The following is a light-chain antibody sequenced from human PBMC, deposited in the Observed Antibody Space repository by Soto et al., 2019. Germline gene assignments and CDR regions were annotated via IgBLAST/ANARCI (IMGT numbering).Light chain of an antibody. V-gene: IGKV1-39*01. J-gene: IGKJ1*01. CDR3: QQSFTIPWT. CDR1: QSITTS. CDR2: GAS. Sequence: DIQLTQSPSSLSASVGDRLTITCRASQSITTSLNWYQQTPGKAPKVLIFGASNLQSGVPSRFSGSGSGTDFTLTITSLQPEDFATYYCQQSFTIPWTFGQGTRVEIQ.